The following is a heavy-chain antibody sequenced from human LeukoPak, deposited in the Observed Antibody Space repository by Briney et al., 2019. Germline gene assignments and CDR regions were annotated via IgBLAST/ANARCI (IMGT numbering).Heavy chain of an antibody. V-gene: IGHV2-5*01. CDR3: AHRTVTGTTEYFDY. CDR1: GFSLSTSGTG. J-gene: IGHJ4*02. CDR2: IYWTDDK. Sequence: SGPTLCHPPPPLTLTCTFSGFSLSTSGTGVGWIRQPRVKALEGLAIIYWTDDKSYSPSLKSRLTITKDTSKNQVVLTMTNMDPVDTATYYCAHRTVTGTTEYFDYWGQGTLVTVSS. D-gene: IGHD1-7*01.